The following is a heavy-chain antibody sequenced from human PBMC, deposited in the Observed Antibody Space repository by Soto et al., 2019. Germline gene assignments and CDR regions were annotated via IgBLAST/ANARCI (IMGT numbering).Heavy chain of an antibody. J-gene: IGHJ1*01. CDR3: ARSYVVVIATSKAEYFQH. V-gene: IGHV1-46*03. CDR1: GYTFTSYY. Sequence: ASVKVSCKASGYTFTSYYIHWVRQAPGQGLEWMGIINPSGGSTSYAQKFQGRVTMTRDTSTSTVYMELSSLRSEDTAVYYCARSYVVVIATSKAEYFQHWGQGTLVTVSS. D-gene: IGHD2-21*01. CDR2: INPSGGST.